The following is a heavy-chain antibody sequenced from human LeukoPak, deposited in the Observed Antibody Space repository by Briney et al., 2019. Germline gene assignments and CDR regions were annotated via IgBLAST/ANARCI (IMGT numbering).Heavy chain of an antibody. D-gene: IGHD3-3*02. CDR3: AREATLASY. J-gene: IGHJ4*02. CDR2: IKEDGSDK. CDR1: GFTFSNYW. Sequence: PGGPLRLSCAASGFTFSNYWMSWVRQTPGKGLEWVANIKEDGSDKYYVDSVEGRFTISRDNARSSLYLQMNTLRAEDTAVYYCAREATLASYWGQGTLVTVSS. V-gene: IGHV3-7*01.